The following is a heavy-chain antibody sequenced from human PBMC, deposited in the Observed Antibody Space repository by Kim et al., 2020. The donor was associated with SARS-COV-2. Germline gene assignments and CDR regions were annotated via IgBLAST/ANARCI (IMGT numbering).Heavy chain of an antibody. J-gene: IGHJ4*02. CDR2: T. V-gene: IGHV4-59*01. Sequence: TNYNPSLKSRVTISVDTSKNQFSLKLSSVTAADTAVYYCAREGITGTFAYWGQGTLVTVSS. D-gene: IGHD1-20*01. CDR3: AREGITGTFAY.